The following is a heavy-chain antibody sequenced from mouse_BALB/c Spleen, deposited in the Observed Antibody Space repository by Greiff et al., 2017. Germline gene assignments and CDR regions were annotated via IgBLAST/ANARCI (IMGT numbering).Heavy chain of an antibody. CDR2: ILPGSGST. CDR3: ARHDYDEGAWFAY. V-gene: IGHV1-9*01. CDR1: GYTFSSYW. Sequence: VMLVESGAELMKPGASVKISCKATGYTFSSYWIEWVKQRPGHGLEWIGEILPGSGSTNYNEKFKGKATFTADTSSNTAYMQLSSLTSEDSAVYYCARHDYDEGAWFAYWGQGTLVTVSA. J-gene: IGHJ3*01. D-gene: IGHD2-4*01.